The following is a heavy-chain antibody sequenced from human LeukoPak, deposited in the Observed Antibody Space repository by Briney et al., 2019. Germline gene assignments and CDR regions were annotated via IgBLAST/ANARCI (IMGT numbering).Heavy chain of an antibody. V-gene: IGHV3-23*01. CDR3: AKDRPNYYDSSGHYYRRNGDY. Sequence: GGSLRLSCAASGFTFSSYAMSWVRQTPGKGLEWVSSITSSGGSTYYAGSVKGQFTISRDNSKNTVYLQMNSLRAEDTAVYYCAKDRPNYYDSSGHYYRRNGDYWGQGTLVTVSS. J-gene: IGHJ4*02. CDR2: ITSSGGST. CDR1: GFTFSSYA. D-gene: IGHD3-22*01.